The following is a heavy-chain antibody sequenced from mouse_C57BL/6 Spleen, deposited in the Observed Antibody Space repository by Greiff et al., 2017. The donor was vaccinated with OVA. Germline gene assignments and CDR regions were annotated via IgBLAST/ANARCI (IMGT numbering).Heavy chain of an antibody. D-gene: IGHD1-1*01. CDR3: ARNGSQYYFDY. CDR1: GYTFTSYW. Sequence: VQLQQPGAELVRPGTSVKLSCKASGYTFTSYWMHWVKQRPGQGLEWIGVIDPSDSYTNYNQKFKGKATLTVDTSSRTAYMQLSSLTSEDSAVYYCARNGSQYYFDYWGQGTTLTVSS. V-gene: IGHV1-59*01. CDR2: IDPSDSYT. J-gene: IGHJ2*01.